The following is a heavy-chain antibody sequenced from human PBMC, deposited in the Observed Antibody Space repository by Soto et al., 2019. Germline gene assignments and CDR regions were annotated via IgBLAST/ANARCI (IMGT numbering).Heavy chain of an antibody. Sequence: ASVKVSCKASGGTFSSYGISWVRQAPGQGIEWMGWISAYNGNTNYAQKLQGRVTMTTDTSTSTAYMELRSLRSDDTAVYYCARDVEQLVLGVADFDYWGQGTLVTVSS. CDR2: ISAYNGNT. D-gene: IGHD6-13*01. J-gene: IGHJ4*02. CDR3: ARDVEQLVLGVADFDY. CDR1: GGTFSSYG. V-gene: IGHV1-18*01.